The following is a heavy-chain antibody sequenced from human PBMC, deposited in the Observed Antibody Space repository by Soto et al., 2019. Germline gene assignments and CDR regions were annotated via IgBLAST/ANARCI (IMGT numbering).Heavy chain of an antibody. D-gene: IGHD6-13*01. CDR3: AKDYASTWYWYFDP. J-gene: IGHJ5*02. Sequence: GGSLSLSCAASGFSFSNFAMSWVRQAPGTGLEWVSSISGSGDKTYYLDSVKGRFTISRDNSKNTLYLHMNSLGAEDTAVYFCAKDYASTWYWYFDPWGQGTLVTVSS. V-gene: IGHV3-23*01. CDR2: ISGSGDKT. CDR1: GFSFSNFA.